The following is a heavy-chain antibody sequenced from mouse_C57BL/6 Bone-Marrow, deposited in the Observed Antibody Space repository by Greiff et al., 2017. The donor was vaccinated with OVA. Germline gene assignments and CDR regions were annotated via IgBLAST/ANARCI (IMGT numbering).Heavy chain of an antibody. CDR3: ARGSPRYFDV. D-gene: IGHD1-1*02. V-gene: IGHV5-12*01. CDR2: ISNGGGST. Sequence: EVKLMESGGGLVQPGGSLKLSCAASGFTFSDYYMYWVRQTPEKRLEWVAYISNGGGSTCYPDTVKGRFTISRDNAKNTLYLQMSRLKSEDTAMYYCARGSPRYFDVWGTGTTVTVSS. J-gene: IGHJ1*03. CDR1: GFTFSDYY.